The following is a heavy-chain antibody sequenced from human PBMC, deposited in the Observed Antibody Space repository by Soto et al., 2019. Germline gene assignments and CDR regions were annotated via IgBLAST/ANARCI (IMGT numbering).Heavy chain of an antibody. J-gene: IGHJ4*02. CDR1: GGSITGYY. CDR2: IYYSGST. V-gene: IGHV4-59*08. D-gene: IGHD3-10*01. Sequence: PSETLSLTCTVSGGSITGYYWSWIRQPPGKGLEWIGYIYYSGSTNYNPSLKSRVTISVDTSKNQFSLKVSSVTAADTAVFYCVRYYNGDYFDSWGQGTLVT. CDR3: VRYYNGDYFDS.